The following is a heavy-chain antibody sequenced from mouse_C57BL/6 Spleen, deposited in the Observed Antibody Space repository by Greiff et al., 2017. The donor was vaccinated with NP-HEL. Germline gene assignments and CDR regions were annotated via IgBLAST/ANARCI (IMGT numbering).Heavy chain of an antibody. V-gene: IGHV1-64*01. CDR2: IHPNSGST. Sequence: QVQLQQPGAELVKPGASVKLSCKASGYTFTSYWMHWVKQRPGQGLEWIGMIHPNSGSTNYNEKFKSKATLTVDKSSSTAYMQLSSLTSEDSAVYYCARYYSNYEAMDYWGQGTSVTVSS. J-gene: IGHJ4*01. D-gene: IGHD2-5*01. CDR1: GYTFTSYW. CDR3: ARYYSNYEAMDY.